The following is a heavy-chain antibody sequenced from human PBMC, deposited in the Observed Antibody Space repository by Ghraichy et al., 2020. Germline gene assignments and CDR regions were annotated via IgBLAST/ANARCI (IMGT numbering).Heavy chain of an antibody. D-gene: IGHD2/OR15-2a*01. CDR1: GFTFSIYS. J-gene: IGHJ6*04. Sequence: GGSLRLYCAASGFTFSIYSMSWVRQAPGKGLEWVANINPDGSEKYYVDSVKGRFTMSRDNAKNSVSLQMNSLRAEDTAVYYCARNRASLDVWGKGTTVTVSS. CDR2: INPDGSEK. V-gene: IGHV3-7*03. CDR3: ARNRASLDV.